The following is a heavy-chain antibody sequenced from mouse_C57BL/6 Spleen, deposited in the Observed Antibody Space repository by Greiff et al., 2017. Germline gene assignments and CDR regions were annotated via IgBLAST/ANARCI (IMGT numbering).Heavy chain of an antibody. CDR2: INPSTGGT. CDR3: ARYYDDYGGGFDY. D-gene: IGHD2-4*01. Sequence: VQLQQSGPELVKPGASVKLSCKASGYSFTGYYMNWVKQSPEKSLEWIGEINPSTGGTTYNQKFKAKSTLTVDKSSSTAHMQLKSLTSEDSAVYYCARYYDDYGGGFDYWGQGTTLTVSS. V-gene: IGHV1-42*01. CDR1: GYSFTGYY. J-gene: IGHJ2*01.